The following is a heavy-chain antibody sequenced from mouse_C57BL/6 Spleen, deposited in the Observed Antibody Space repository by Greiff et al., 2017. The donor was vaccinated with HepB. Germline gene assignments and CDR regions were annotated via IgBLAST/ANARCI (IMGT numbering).Heavy chain of an antibody. CDR1: GFTFSDYG. Sequence: EVKLVESGGGLVKPGGSLKLSCAASGFTFSDYGMHWVRQAPEKGLEWVAYISSGSRTIYYADTVKGRFTISRDNAKNTLFLQMTSLRSEDTAMYYCAGTTVVAPLAMDYWGQGTSVTVSS. J-gene: IGHJ4*01. CDR2: ISSGSRTI. CDR3: AGTTVVAPLAMDY. V-gene: IGHV5-17*01. D-gene: IGHD1-1*01.